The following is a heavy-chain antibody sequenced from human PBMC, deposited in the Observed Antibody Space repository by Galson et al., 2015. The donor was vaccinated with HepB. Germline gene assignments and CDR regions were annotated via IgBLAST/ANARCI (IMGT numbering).Heavy chain of an antibody. J-gene: IGHJ4*02. CDR2: IYHSGST. V-gene: IGHV4-38-2*02. CDR3: ARARRWLQLYYFDY. Sequence: ETLSLTCTVSGYSISSGYYWGWIRQPPGKGLEWIGSIYHSGSTYYNPSLKSRVTISVDTSKNQFSLKLSSVTAADTAVYYCARARRWLQLYYFDYWGQGTLVTVSS. CDR1: GYSISSGYY. D-gene: IGHD5-24*01.